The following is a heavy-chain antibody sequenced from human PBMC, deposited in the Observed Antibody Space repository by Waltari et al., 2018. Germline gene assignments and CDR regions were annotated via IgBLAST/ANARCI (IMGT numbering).Heavy chain of an antibody. J-gene: IGHJ6*02. CDR2: INPNSGGT. CDR3: ASLLDYGSGYYYGMDV. D-gene: IGHD3-10*01. V-gene: IGHV1-2*02. Sequence: QVQLVQSGAEVKKPGASVKVSCKASGYTFTGYCMHWVRQAPGQGLEWMGWINPNSGGTNYAQKFQGRVTMTRDTSISTAYMELSRLRSDDTAVYYCASLLDYGSGYYYGMDVWGQGTTVTVSS. CDR1: GYTFTGYC.